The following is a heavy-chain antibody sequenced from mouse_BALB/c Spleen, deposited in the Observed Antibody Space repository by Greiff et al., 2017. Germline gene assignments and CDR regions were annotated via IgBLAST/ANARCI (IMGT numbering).Heavy chain of an antibody. CDR2: INPSNGGT. Sequence: VKLQESGAELVKPGASVKLSCKASGYTFTSYYMYWVKQRPGQGLEWIGEINPSNGGTNFNEKFKSKATLTVDKSSSTAYMQLSSLTSEDSAVYYCTRWGYAFDYWGQGTTLTVSS. J-gene: IGHJ2*01. CDR1: GYTFTSYY. V-gene: IGHV1S81*02. D-gene: IGHD3-1*01. CDR3: TRWGYAFDY.